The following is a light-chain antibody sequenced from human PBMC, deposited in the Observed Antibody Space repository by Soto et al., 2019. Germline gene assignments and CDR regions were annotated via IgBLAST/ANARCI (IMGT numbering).Light chain of an antibody. CDR1: QGISSF. J-gene: IGKJ4*01. CDR3: QQLKSYPLT. Sequence: DIQLTQSPSFLSASVGDRVTITCRASQGISSFLAWYQQKPGTAPNLIHPASTLQSGVPSRFSGSGSGTEFTLTISSLQPEDFATYYCQQLKSYPLTFGGGTKVEIK. V-gene: IGKV1-9*01. CDR2: PAS.